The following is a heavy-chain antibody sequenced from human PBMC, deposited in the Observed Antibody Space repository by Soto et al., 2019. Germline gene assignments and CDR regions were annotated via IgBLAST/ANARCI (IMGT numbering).Heavy chain of an antibody. J-gene: IGHJ5*02. CDR2: VNHSGSA. D-gene: IGHD2-2*01. Sequence: PSETLSLTCAVYGGSFSGNYWTWIRQPPGKGLEWIGEVNHSGSAKYNPSLKSRATISVDTSKNQISLKLTSVTAADTALYYCVRRCCSRSSCLAGFDPWGRGTQVTVPS. V-gene: IGHV4-34*01. CDR1: GGSFSGNY. CDR3: VRRCCSRSSCLAGFDP.